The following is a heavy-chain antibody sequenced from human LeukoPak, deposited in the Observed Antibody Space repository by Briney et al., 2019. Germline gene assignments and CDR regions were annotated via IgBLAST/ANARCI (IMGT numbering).Heavy chain of an antibody. CDR2: IRSKAYGGTT. CDR3: TRLRYDSSGHIDY. CDR1: GFTFGDYA. V-gene: IGHV3-49*04. J-gene: IGHJ4*02. D-gene: IGHD3-22*01. Sequence: PGGSLRLSCTASGFTFGDYAMSWVRQAPGKGLEWVGFIRSKAYGGTTEYAASVKGRFTISRDDSKSIAYLQMNSLKTEDTAVYYCTRLRYDSSGHIDYWGQGTLVTVSS.